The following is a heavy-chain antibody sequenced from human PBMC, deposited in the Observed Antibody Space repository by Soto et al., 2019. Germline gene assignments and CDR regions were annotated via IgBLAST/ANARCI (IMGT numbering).Heavy chain of an antibody. D-gene: IGHD2-15*01. Sequence: GSLRLSCEASGFTLSSYTMNWVRQAPGKGLEWVSSISSSSNYIYYADSVKGRFTISRDNAKNSLYLQMNSLRAEDTAVYYCARAPPGYCSGASCYYYYMDVWGKGTTVTVSS. CDR3: ARAPPGYCSGASCYYYYMDV. CDR1: GFTLSSYT. J-gene: IGHJ6*03. V-gene: IGHV3-21*01. CDR2: ISSSSNYI.